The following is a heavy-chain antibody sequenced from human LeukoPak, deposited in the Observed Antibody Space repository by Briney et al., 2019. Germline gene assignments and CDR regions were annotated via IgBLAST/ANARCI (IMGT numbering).Heavy chain of an antibody. CDR2: IYYSGSP. V-gene: IGHV4-59*01. D-gene: IGHD3-22*01. CDR1: GGSISSYY. CDR3: ACLTTAASFDI. J-gene: IGHJ3*02. Sequence: SETLSLTCTVSGGSISSYYWSWIRHPPAKGLEWMGYIYYSGSPNYYPSLKSRVTKSVDTSKNQFSLKLSSVTAADTAVYYCACLTTAASFDIWGQGTMVTVSS.